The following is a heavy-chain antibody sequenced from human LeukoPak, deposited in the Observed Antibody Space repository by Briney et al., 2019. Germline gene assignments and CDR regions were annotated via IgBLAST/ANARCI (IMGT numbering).Heavy chain of an antibody. CDR1: GFTLSSYW. CDR2: IKQDGSER. J-gene: IGHJ4*02. V-gene: IGHV3-7*01. Sequence: PGGSLRLSCAASGFTLSSYWMSWVRQAPGKGLEWVANIKQDGSERYYVDSVKGRFTISRDNAKNSLYLQMNSLRAGDTAVYYRARRYCGGDCHSPYFDYWGQGTLVTVSS. CDR3: ARRYCGGDCHSPYFDY. D-gene: IGHD2-21*02.